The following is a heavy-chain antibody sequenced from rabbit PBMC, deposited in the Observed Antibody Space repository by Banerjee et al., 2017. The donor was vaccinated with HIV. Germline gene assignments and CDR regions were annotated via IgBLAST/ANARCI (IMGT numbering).Heavy chain of an antibody. CDR1: GFDFSTYS. J-gene: IGHJ4*01. D-gene: IGHD1-1*01. V-gene: IGHV1S47*01. CDR2: IVPIFGVT. CDR3: ARDLTSVVGWNFNL. Sequence: QEQLVESGGGLVQPGGSLKVSCKASGFDFSTYSMSWVRQAPGKGLEWIGYIVPIFGVTYYANWVNGRFTISSHNAQNTLYLQLNSLTAADTATYFCARDLTSVVGWNFNLWGQGTLVTVS.